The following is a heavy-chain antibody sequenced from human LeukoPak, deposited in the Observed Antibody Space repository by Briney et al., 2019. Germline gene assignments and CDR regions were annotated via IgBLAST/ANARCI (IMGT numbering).Heavy chain of an antibody. CDR2: ISGDGGST. D-gene: IGHD3-16*01. CDR3: AKLAGHIGGYFDY. V-gene: IGHV3-43*02. Sequence: PGGSLRLSCAASGFTFSSSWIHWVRQAPGKGLEWVSLISGDGGSTYYADSVKGRFTISRDNSKNSLYLQMNSLRTEDTALYYCAKLAGHIGGYFDYWGQGTLVTVSS. CDR1: GFTFSSSW. J-gene: IGHJ4*02.